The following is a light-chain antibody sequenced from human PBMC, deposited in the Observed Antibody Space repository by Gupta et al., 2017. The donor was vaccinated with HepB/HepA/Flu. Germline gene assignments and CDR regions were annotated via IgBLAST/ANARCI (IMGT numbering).Light chain of an antibody. Sequence: EFVLTSSPPTWSLSPGERATLSCRASQGISNHLAWYQQKPGQAPRLLISDASNRATGIPARFSGSGSGTDFTLTISSLEPEDFALYFCQQRYNWPLTFGGGTKVEIK. V-gene: IGKV3-11*01. CDR1: QGISNH. J-gene: IGKJ4*01. CDR3: QQRYNWPLT. CDR2: DAS.